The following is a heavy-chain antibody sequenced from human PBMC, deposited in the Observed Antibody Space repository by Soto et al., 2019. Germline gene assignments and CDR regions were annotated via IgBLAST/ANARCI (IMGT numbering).Heavy chain of an antibody. Sequence: ASVKDSCKASGFTFTSYGISWVRQAPGQGLEWMGWISAYNGNTNYAQKVQGRVTMTTDTSTSTAYMELRSLRSDDTAVYYCARIIAAACPGWFDPWGQGTLVSVYS. CDR3: ARIIAAACPGWFDP. D-gene: IGHD6-13*01. CDR1: GFTFTSYG. J-gene: IGHJ5*02. CDR2: ISAYNGNT. V-gene: IGHV1-18*04.